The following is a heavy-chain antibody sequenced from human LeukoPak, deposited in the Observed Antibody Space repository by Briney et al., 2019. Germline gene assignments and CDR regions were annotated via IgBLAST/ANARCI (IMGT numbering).Heavy chain of an antibody. CDR2: IYYSGST. Sequence: SETLSLTCTVSGGSISSSNYYWGWIRQPPGKGLEWIGSIYYSGSTYYNPSLKSRVTISVDTSKNQFSLKLSSVTAADTAVYYCARSGSSGWYLTDAFDIWGQGTVVTVSS. CDR1: GGSISSSNYY. V-gene: IGHV4-39*07. J-gene: IGHJ3*02. CDR3: ARSGSSGWYLTDAFDI. D-gene: IGHD6-19*01.